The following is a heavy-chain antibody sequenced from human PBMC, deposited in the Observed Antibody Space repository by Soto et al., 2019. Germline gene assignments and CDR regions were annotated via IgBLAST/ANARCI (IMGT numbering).Heavy chain of an antibody. J-gene: IGHJ4*02. V-gene: IGHV3-33*06. D-gene: IGHD4-4*01. Sequence: GSLRLSCAASGFTFSNYGMHWVRQAPGKGLEWVAIIWYDGSNEYYADSVKGRFTISRDNSKNTLYLQMNSLRAEDTAVYYCAKDYSNLCFDYWGQGTLVTVSS. CDR2: IWYDGSNE. CDR1: GFTFSNYG. CDR3: AKDYSNLCFDY.